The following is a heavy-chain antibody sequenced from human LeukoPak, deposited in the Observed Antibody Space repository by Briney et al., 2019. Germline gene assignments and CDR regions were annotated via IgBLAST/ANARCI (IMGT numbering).Heavy chain of an antibody. J-gene: IGHJ4*02. V-gene: IGHV3-23*01. D-gene: IGHD3-22*01. CDR1: GFTFSSYA. CDR3: AKAPPLGGGYSPPLGYFDY. Sequence: GGSLRLSCAASGFTFSSYAMSWVRQAPGKGLEWVSAISGSGGSTYYADSVKGRFTISRDNSKNTLYLQMNSLRAEDTAVYYCAKAPPLGGGYSPPLGYFDYWGQGTLVTVSS. CDR2: ISGSGGST.